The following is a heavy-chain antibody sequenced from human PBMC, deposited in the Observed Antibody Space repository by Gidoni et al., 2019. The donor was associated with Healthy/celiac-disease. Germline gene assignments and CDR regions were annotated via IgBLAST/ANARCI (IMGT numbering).Heavy chain of an antibody. D-gene: IGHD3-10*01. CDR3: TRDLRWFGSYYFDY. V-gene: IGHV3-49*03. CDR2: IRSKAYGGTT. CDR1: GFTFGDYA. J-gene: IGHJ4*02. Sequence: EVQLVESGGGLVQPGRSLRLSCTASGFTFGDYAMSWFRQAPGKGLEWVGFIRSKAYGGTTEYAASVKGRFTISRDDSKSIAYLQMNSLKTEDTAVYYCTRDLRWFGSYYFDYWGQGTLVTVSS.